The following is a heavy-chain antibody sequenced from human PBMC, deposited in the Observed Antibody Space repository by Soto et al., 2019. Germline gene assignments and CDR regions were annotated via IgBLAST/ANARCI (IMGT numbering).Heavy chain of an antibody. CDR2: ISHDGSNK. CDR1: GFTFSSYG. V-gene: IGHV3-30*18. D-gene: IGHD6-25*01. CDR3: AKGDRIAAAGHFAY. J-gene: IGHJ4*02. Sequence: QVQLVESGGGVVQPGRSLRLSCAASGFTFSSYGMHWVRQAPGKGLEWVSVISHDGSNKYYADSVKGRCTISRDNSKNTLYLQMNSLRAEGTAVYYCAKGDRIAAAGHFAYGGQGTLVTVSS.